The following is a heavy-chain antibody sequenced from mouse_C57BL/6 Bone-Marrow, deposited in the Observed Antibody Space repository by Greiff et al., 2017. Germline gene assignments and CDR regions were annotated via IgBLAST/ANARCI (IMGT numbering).Heavy chain of an antibody. CDR2: IWTGGGT. D-gene: IGHD2-4*01. Sequence: VKLVESGPGLVAPSQSLSITCTVSGFSLTSYAISWVRQPPGKGLEWLGVIWTGGGTNYNSALKSRLSISNDNSKSQVFYKMNSLQTDDTARYYCARDDYDSVAYWGQGTLVSVSA. CDR3: ARDDYDSVAY. V-gene: IGHV2-9-1*01. CDR1: GFSLTSYA. J-gene: IGHJ3*01.